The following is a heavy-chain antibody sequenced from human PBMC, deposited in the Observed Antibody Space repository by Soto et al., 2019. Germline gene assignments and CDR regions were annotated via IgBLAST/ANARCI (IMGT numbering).Heavy chain of an antibody. CDR1: GYTLTNYW. CDR2: IYPGDSDT. J-gene: IGHJ6*02. Sequence: ESLKISFKGSGYTLTNYWIGWVRQIPGKGLEWMGIIYPGDSDTKYNPSFQGQVTISADKSITTTYLRWTSLKASDTAIYYCAASIFYYGMDVWGQGTTVTVSS. V-gene: IGHV5-51*01. CDR3: AASIFYYGMDV.